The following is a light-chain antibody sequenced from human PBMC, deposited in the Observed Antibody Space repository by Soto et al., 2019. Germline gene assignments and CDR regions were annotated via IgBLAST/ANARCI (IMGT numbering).Light chain of an antibody. CDR3: SSYTSSSSLGV. Sequence: QSVLTQPASVSGSPGQSITISCTGTSSDVGGYNYVSWYQQHPGKAPKLMIYEVSNRPSGVSNRFSGSKSGNTASLTISGLQAEDDADYYCSSYTSSSSLGVFGGGTKLTV. J-gene: IGLJ3*02. V-gene: IGLV2-14*01. CDR2: EVS. CDR1: SSDVGGYNY.